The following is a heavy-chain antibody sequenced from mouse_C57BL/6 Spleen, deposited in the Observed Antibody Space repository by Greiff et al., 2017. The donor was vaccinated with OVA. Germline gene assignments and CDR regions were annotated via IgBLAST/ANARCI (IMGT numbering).Heavy chain of an antibody. CDR1: GFTFSSYA. CDR3: ARDGLRAWFAY. CDR2: ISDGGSYT. V-gene: IGHV5-4*01. Sequence: EVMLVESGGGLVKPGGSLKLSCAASGFTFSSYAMSWVRQTPEKRLEWVATISDGGSYTYYPDNVKGRCTISRDNAKNNLYLQMSHLKSEDTAMYYCARDGLRAWFAYWGQGTLVTVSA. J-gene: IGHJ3*01. D-gene: IGHD1-1*01.